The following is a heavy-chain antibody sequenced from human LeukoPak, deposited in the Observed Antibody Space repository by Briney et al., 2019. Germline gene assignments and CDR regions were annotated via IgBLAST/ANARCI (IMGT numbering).Heavy chain of an antibody. CDR1: GGSISSSNW. V-gene: IGHV4-4*02. CDR2: IYHSGST. Sequence: PSETLSLTCAVSGGSISSSNWWSWVRPPPGKGLEWIGEIYHSGSTNYNPSLKSRVTISVDKSKNQFSLKLSSVTAADTAVYYCARVGRREQYQLPTWDYWGQGTLVTVSS. CDR3: ARVGRREQYQLPTWDY. D-gene: IGHD2-2*01. J-gene: IGHJ4*02.